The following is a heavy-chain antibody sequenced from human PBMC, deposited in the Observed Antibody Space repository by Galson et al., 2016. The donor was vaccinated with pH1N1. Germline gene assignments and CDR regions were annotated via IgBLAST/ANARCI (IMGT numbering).Heavy chain of an antibody. Sequence: SLRLSCAASGFTFSIYWMTWVRQAPGKGLEWVANINQDGSKMNYVDSVKGRFTISRDNAKNSLYLQMDSLRAEDTAVYYCARAIAAAEGYWGQGTLVTVSS. CDR3: ARAIAAAEGY. J-gene: IGHJ4*02. CDR2: INQDGSKM. CDR1: GFTFSIYW. D-gene: IGHD6-13*01. V-gene: IGHV3-7*03.